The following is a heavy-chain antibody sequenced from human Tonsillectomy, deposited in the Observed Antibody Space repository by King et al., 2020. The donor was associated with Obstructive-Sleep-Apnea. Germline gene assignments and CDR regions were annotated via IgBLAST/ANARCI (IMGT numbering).Heavy chain of an antibody. V-gene: IGHV4-59*08. Sequence: HVQLQESGPELVKPSETLSLTCTVSGGSISNYYWSWIRQPPGKGLEWIGYMYYSGNTNFNPSLKSRVTISADTSKIQFSLRLSSVTAADTAVYYCARHRGVEDYGGYGAYFDYWGQGTLVTVSS. D-gene: IGHD5-12*01. CDR3: ARHRGVEDYGGYGAYFDY. J-gene: IGHJ4*02. CDR1: GGSISNYY. CDR2: MYYSGNT.